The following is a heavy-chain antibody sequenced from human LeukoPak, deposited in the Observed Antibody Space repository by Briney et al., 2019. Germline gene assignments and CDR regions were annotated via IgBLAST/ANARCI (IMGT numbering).Heavy chain of an antibody. Sequence: GGSLRLSCAASGFTFSSYAMSWVRQAPGKGLEWVSAISGSGGSTYYADSVEGRFTISRHNSKNTLYLQMNSLRAEDTAVYYCAAREPSPDAFDIWGQGTMVTVSS. CDR1: GFTFSSYA. CDR2: ISGSGGST. V-gene: IGHV3-23*01. CDR3: AAREPSPDAFDI. J-gene: IGHJ3*02. D-gene: IGHD1-26*01.